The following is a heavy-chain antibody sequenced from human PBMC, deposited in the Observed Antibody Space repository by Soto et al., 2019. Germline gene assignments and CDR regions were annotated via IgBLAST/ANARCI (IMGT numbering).Heavy chain of an antibody. CDR2: IWYDGSNK. Sequence: QVQLVESGGGVVQPGRSLRLSCAASGFTFSSYGMHWVRQAPGKGLEWVAVIWYDGSNKYYADSVKGRFTISRDNSKNTLYLQMNSLRAEDTAVYYCARESIGRYFDYWGQGTLVTVSS. CDR3: ARESIGRYFDY. J-gene: IGHJ4*02. D-gene: IGHD3-10*01. V-gene: IGHV3-33*01. CDR1: GFTFSSYG.